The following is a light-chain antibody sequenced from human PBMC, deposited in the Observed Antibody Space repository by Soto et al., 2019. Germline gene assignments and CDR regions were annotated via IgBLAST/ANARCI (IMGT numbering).Light chain of an antibody. CDR1: QSVSSN. V-gene: IGKV3-11*01. J-gene: IGKJ4*01. Sequence: EIVMTQSPATLSVSPGERATLSCRASQSVSSNLAWYQQKPGQAPRLLIYGASSRATGIPARFSGSGSGTDFTLTISSLEPEDFAVYYCQQRSNWPPAVTFGGGTKVDIK. CDR2: GAS. CDR3: QQRSNWPPAVT.